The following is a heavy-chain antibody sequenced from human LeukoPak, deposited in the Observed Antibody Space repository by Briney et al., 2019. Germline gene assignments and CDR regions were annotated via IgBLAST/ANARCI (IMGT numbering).Heavy chain of an antibody. Sequence: PSETLSLTCAVYGGSFSGYYWSWIRQPPGKGLEWIGEINHSGSTNYNPSLKSRVTISVDTSKNQFSLKLSSVTAADTAVYYCARQDIVATTRRLYYYDRGYYFDYWGQGTLVTVSS. CDR2: INHSGST. V-gene: IGHV4-34*01. CDR1: GGSFSGYY. J-gene: IGHJ4*02. D-gene: IGHD5-12*01. CDR3: ARQDIVATTRRLYYYDRGYYFDY.